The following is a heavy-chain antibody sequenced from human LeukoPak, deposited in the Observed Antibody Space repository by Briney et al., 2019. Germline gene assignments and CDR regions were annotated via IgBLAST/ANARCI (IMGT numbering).Heavy chain of an antibody. V-gene: IGHV3-7*01. CDR1: GLTFSSYW. Sequence: GGSLRLSCAASGLTFSSYWMQWVRPAPRRGLEWVANIKQDGSEKYYVHSVKGRFTIYRDSAKNSLYLQIISLRAEDRAVYYCAGSGTTPGGVWYYDYWGQGTLVTVSS. CDR3: AGSGTTPGGVWYYDY. CDR2: IKQDGSEK. D-gene: IGHD3-16*01. J-gene: IGHJ4*02.